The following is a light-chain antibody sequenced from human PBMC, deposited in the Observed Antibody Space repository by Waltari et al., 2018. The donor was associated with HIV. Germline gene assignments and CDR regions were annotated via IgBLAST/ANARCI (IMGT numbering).Light chain of an antibody. V-gene: IGLV2-23*02. Sequence: QSALTQPASVSGSPGQSITISCAGASNDVGYYNLVSWYQQPPGKAPKLMIYEVTKRPSGDSHRFSGAKSGNMASLTISGLQGEDEADYYCCSYAGSGTWVFGGGTKVTVL. J-gene: IGLJ3*02. CDR1: SNDVGYYNL. CDR2: EVT. CDR3: CSYAGSGTWV.